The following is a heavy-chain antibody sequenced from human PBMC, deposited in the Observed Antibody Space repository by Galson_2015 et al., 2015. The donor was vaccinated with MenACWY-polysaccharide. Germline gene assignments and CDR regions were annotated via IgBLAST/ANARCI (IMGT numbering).Heavy chain of an antibody. CDR3: ARDRGTHSSGWYTDH. CDR1: GYTFRNFA. CDR2: ISVFNGNT. D-gene: IGHD6-19*01. J-gene: IGHJ4*02. V-gene: IGHV1-18*01. Sequence: SVKVSCKASGYTFRNFAISWLRQAPGQGLEWMGWISVFNGNTDYAQNFQDRVTLTTDTSTGTAYMELRSLRPDDTALYFCARDRGTHSSGWYTDHWGQGPLVIVSS.